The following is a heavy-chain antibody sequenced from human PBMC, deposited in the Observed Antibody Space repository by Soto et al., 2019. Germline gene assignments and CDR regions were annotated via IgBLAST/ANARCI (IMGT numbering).Heavy chain of an antibody. D-gene: IGHD2-21*02. J-gene: IGHJ4*02. V-gene: IGHV4-61*01. Sequence: SETLSLTCTVSGVSVSSGSYYWSWIRQPPGKGLEWIGYIYYSGSTNYNPSLKSRVTISVDTSKTQFSLKLSSVTAADTAVYYCARARKYCGGDCYSTDFDYGGQGTLVTVSS. CDR2: IYYSGST. CDR1: GVSVSSGSYY. CDR3: ARARKYCGGDCYSTDFDY.